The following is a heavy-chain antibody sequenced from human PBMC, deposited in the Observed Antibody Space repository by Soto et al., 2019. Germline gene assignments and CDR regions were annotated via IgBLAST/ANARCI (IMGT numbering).Heavy chain of an antibody. Sequence: TLSLTCTVSGGSISISTYYWSWIRQPPGKALEWLAHIFSNDEKSYSTSLKSRLTISKDTSKSQVVLTMTNMDPVDTATYYCARERGIVGATKDYYYYYMDVWGKGTTVTVSS. V-gene: IGHV2-26*01. CDR1: GGSISISTYY. CDR3: ARERGIVGATKDYYYYYMDV. D-gene: IGHD1-26*01. CDR2: IFSNDEK. J-gene: IGHJ6*03.